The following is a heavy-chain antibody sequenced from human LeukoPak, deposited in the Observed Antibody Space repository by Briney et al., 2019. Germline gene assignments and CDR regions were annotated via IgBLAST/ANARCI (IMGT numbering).Heavy chain of an antibody. CDR1: EFNFSSHA. CDR2: ISISGSKT. Sequence: GGSLRLSCAASEFNFSSHAMTWVRQAPGKGLEWVSAISISGSKTYYADSVKGRFTISRDNSKNTLYLQMNSLRAEDTAVYYCANEIRPNDYWGQGTQVTVSS. CDR3: ANEIRPNDY. V-gene: IGHV3-23*01. J-gene: IGHJ4*02. D-gene: IGHD4-17*01.